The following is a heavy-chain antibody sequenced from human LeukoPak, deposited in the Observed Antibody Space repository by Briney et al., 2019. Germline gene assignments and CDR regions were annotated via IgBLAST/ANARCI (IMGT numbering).Heavy chain of an antibody. D-gene: IGHD3-22*01. V-gene: IGHV4-30-4*08. CDR3: ARYHYYDSSGYTYYFDY. CDR1: GFTFSSYEMN. J-gene: IGHJ4*02. Sequence: LRLSCAASGFTFSSYEMNWIRQPPGKGLEWIGYIYYSGSTYYNPSLKSRVTISVDTSKNQFSLKLSSVTAADTAVYYCARYHYYDSSGYTYYFDYWGQGTLVTVSS. CDR2: IYYSGST.